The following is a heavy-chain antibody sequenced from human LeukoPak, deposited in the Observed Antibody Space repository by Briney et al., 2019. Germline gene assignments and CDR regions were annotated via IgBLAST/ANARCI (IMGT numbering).Heavy chain of an antibody. CDR1: GVSITSWY. V-gene: IGHV4-59*12. CDR2: VYDTGDT. D-gene: IGHD3-22*01. J-gene: IGHJ6*03. CDR3: ARGRHDITMIVVVMTSVSYYLDV. Sequence: WETLSLTCTVSGVSITSWYWSWIRKSPGKGLEWIGSVYDTGDTNYNPSLQSRVTISLDTSQNQFSLKLRSVTAADTAVYYCARGRHDITMIVVVMTSVSYYLDVWGKGTTVTVS.